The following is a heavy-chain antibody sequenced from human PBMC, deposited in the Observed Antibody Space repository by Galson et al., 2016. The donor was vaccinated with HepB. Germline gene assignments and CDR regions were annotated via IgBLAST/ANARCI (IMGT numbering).Heavy chain of an antibody. CDR2: INDTPDRT. CDR1: GFTFSFSNYA. D-gene: IGHD4-23*01. CDR3: AIDSVGGPKSNFPDS. Sequence: SLRLSCAASGFTFSFSNYAMTWVRQAPGKGLEWVSAINDTPDRTYYADSVKGRFTISRDNSKSTVFLQMSSLRAEDPAVYYCAIDSVGGPKSNFPDSWGQGTLVTVSS. V-gene: IGHV3-23*01. J-gene: IGHJ5*01.